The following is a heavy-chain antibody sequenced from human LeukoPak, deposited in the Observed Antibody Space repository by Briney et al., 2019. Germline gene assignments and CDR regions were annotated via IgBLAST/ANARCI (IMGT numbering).Heavy chain of an antibody. CDR2: ISGSGGST. CDR1: GFTFSSYA. J-gene: IGHJ3*02. Sequence: GGSLRLSRAASGFTFSSYAMSWVRQAPGKGLEWVSTISGSGGSTYYADSVKGRFTISRDNSKNTLYLQMNSLRAEDTAVYYCAKDKGIAAARDAFDIWGQGTMVTVSS. V-gene: IGHV3-23*01. D-gene: IGHD6-13*01. CDR3: AKDKGIAAARDAFDI.